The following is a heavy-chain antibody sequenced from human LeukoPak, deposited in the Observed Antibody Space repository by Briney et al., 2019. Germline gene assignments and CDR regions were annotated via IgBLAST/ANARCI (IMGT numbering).Heavy chain of an antibody. CDR1: AFRFSDYS. CDR2: IGISSGNT. D-gene: IGHD5-24*01. V-gene: IGHV3-48*01. Sequence: GGTLRLSCAASAFRFSDYSMNCVRQAPGKGLEWISYIGISSGNTNYEDSVKGRFTISGDKAKNSLYLQMNSLRVEDTAVYYCARDYKYAFDNWGQGTLVTVSS. CDR3: ARDYKYAFDN. J-gene: IGHJ4*02.